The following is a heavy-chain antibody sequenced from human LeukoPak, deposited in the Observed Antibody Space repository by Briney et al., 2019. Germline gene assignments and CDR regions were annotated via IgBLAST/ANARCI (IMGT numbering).Heavy chain of an antibody. CDR2: ISGSGGST. CDR3: AKGRVTNTAMVYDY. Sequence: GGSLRLSCAASGFTFSSYAMRWVRQAPGKGLEWVSGISGSGGSTYYADSVKGRFTISRDNSKNTLYLQVNSLRAEDTAVYYCAKGRVTNTAMVYDYWGQGTLVTVSS. D-gene: IGHD5-18*01. J-gene: IGHJ4*02. CDR1: GFTFSSYA. V-gene: IGHV3-23*01.